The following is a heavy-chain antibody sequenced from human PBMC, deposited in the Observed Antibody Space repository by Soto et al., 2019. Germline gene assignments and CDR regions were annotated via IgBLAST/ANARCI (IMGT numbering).Heavy chain of an antibody. CDR1: GFTFSSYS. V-gene: IGHV3-21*01. D-gene: IGHD2-15*01. CDR3: ARDPCSGGSCYSSPAFDI. CDR2: ISSSSSYI. Sequence: LRLSCAASGFTFSSYSMNWVRQAPGKGLEWVSSISSSSSYIYYADSVKGRFTISRDNAKNSLYLQMNSLRAEDTAVYYCARDPCSGGSCYSSPAFDIWGQGTMVTVSS. J-gene: IGHJ3*02.